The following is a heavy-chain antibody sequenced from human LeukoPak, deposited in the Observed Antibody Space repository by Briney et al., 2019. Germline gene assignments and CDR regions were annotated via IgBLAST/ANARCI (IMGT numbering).Heavy chain of an antibody. Sequence: GWSLTLSCAASGFTFSHYGMHWVRQAPGKGLEWVAVIWSDGTNKYYADSVKGRFTIYRDDSQNRVFLQMNSLRAEDTALYYCAKDAQRGFDYSNSLEYWGQGALVSVSS. J-gene: IGHJ4*02. CDR1: GFTFSHYG. CDR3: AKDAQRGFDYSNSLEY. V-gene: IGHV3-33*06. D-gene: IGHD4-11*01. CDR2: IWSDGTNK.